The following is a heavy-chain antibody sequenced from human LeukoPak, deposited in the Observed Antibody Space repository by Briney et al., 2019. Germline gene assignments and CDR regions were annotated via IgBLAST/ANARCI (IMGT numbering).Heavy chain of an antibody. V-gene: IGHV3-11*06. CDR3: ARGVRLRSWFDP. CDR2: IDSSSSSI. D-gene: IGHD4-17*01. CDR1: GFTFSDYY. J-gene: IGHJ5*02. Sequence: GGSLRLSCAASGFTFSDYYMSWVRQAPGQGLDWVSYIDSSSSSINYADSVKGRFTISRDNSKNTLYLQMNSLRAEDTAVYYCARGVRLRSWFDPWGQGTLVTVSS.